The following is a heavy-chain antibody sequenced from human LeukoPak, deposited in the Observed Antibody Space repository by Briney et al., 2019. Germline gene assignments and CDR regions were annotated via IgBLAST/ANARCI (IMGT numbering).Heavy chain of an antibody. D-gene: IGHD3-10*01. Sequence: SGTLSLTCTLSGGSINRYFWYCISPPPGRGLEWIGRIYTSGSTNYNPSLKSRVTMSVDTSKNQFSLKLSSVTAADTAVYYCARTGSGAFDIWGQGTMVTVSS. CDR3: ARTGSGAFDI. V-gene: IGHV4-4*07. J-gene: IGHJ3*02. CDR1: GGSINRYF. CDR2: IYTSGST.